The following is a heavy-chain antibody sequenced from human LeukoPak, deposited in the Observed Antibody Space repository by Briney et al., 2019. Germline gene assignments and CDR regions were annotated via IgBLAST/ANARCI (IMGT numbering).Heavy chain of an antibody. CDR1: DFTFSAYT. CDR2: ISSSRTYI. J-gene: IGHJ4*02. CDR3: ARDSDYGDYFDH. V-gene: IGHV3-21*06. Sequence: GGSLRLSCAASDFTFSAYTMNWIRLAPGKGPEWVSSISSSRTYIYYADSVKGRFTISRDNAKNSLYLQMNSLRAEDTALYFCARDSDYGDYFDHWGQGTLVTVSS. D-gene: IGHD4-17*01.